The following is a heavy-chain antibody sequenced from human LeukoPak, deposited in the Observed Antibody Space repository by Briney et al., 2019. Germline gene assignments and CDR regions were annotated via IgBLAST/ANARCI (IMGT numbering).Heavy chain of an antibody. V-gene: IGHV4-38-2*02. CDR3: ARDLGSSSWFDP. CDR2: IYHNGNT. Sequence: SETLSLTCTVSTYSISSGYYWGWIRQPPGKGLEWIGNIYHNGNTYYNPSLKSRLTISVDTSKNQFSLKLSSVTAADTAVYYCARDLGSSSWFDPWGQGTLVTVSS. D-gene: IGHD6-6*01. J-gene: IGHJ5*02. CDR1: TYSISSGYY.